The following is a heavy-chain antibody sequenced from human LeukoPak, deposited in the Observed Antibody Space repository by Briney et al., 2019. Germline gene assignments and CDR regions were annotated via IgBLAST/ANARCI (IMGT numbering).Heavy chain of an antibody. J-gene: IGHJ4*02. CDR3: ARDRLWDHFDY. V-gene: IGHV3-66*01. Sequence: PGGSLRLSCAASGFTVSSNYMSWVRQAPGKGLEWVSVIYSGGSTYYADSVKGRFTISRDNSKNTLYLQMNSLRAEDTAVYYCARDRLWDHFDYWGQGTLVTVSS. CDR1: GFTVSSNY. D-gene: IGHD5-18*01. CDR2: IYSGGST.